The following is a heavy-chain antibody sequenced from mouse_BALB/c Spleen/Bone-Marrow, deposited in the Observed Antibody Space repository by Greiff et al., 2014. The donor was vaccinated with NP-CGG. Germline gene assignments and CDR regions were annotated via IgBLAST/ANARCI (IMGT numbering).Heavy chain of an antibody. CDR2: IDPANGNT. J-gene: IGHJ4*01. D-gene: IGHD5-5*01. Sequence: EVQLQQSGAELVKPGASVKLSCTASGFNIKDTYIYWVKQRPEQGLEWVGRIDPANGNTKYDPKFQGKATIAAYTSSNTAYLQLSSLTSEDTAVYYCSRGYYDYLFALDYWGHGTSVTVSS. V-gene: IGHV14-3*02. CDR1: GFNIKDTY. CDR3: SRGYYDYLFALDY.